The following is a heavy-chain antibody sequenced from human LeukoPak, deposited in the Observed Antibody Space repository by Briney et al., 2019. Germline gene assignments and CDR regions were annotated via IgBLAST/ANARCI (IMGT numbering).Heavy chain of an antibody. V-gene: IGHV4-39*01. CDR3: ARRGASGSYYIDY. CDR1: GGSISSSSYY. D-gene: IGHD3-10*01. Sequence: SETLSLTCTVSGGSISSSSYYWGWIRQPPGQGLEWIGSIYYSGSTYYNPSLKSRVTISVDTSKNQFSLKLSSVTAADTAVYYCARRGASGSYYIDYWGQGTLVTVSS. CDR2: IYYSGST. J-gene: IGHJ4*02.